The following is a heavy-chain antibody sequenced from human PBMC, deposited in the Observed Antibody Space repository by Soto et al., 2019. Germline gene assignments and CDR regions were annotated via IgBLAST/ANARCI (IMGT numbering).Heavy chain of an antibody. J-gene: IGHJ4*02. Sequence: ASVKVSCKACGDTFTIFAISWVRQAPGQGLEWMGGIIPTIGTTNYAQRFQGRITITGDESTGTAYMELSSLKSEDTAVYYCARDLGSGYDPGDYWGQGTLVTVSS. CDR2: IIPTIGTT. CDR3: ARDLGSGYDPGDY. V-gene: IGHV1-69*13. D-gene: IGHD5-12*01. CDR1: GDTFTIFA.